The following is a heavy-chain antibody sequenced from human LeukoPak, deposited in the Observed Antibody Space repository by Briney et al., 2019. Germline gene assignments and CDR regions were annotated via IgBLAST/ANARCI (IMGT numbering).Heavy chain of an antibody. Sequence: GESLKISCKGSGYSFTSYWIGWVRQMPGKGLEWMGIIYPGDSDTRYSPSFQGQVTISADKSISTAYLQWSSLKASDTAMYYCARHEDGYRSFHAFDIWGQGTMVTVSS. CDR1: GYSFTSYW. J-gene: IGHJ3*02. D-gene: IGHD5-24*01. CDR3: ARHEDGYRSFHAFDI. CDR2: IYPGDSDT. V-gene: IGHV5-51*01.